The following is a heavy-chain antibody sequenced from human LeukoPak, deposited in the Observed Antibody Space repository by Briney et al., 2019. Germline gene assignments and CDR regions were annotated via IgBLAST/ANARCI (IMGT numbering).Heavy chain of an antibody. CDR1: GYTFTGYY. CDR2: INPNSGGT. CDR3: ASIPEMATISGDDAFDI. D-gene: IGHD5-24*01. J-gene: IGHJ3*02. V-gene: IGHV1-2*06. Sequence: ASVKVSCKASGYTFTGYYMHWVRQAPGQGLEWIGRINPNSGGTKYAQKFEGRVTMTRDTSISTAYMELSRLRSDDTAVYYCASIPEMATISGDDAFDIWGQGTMVTVSS.